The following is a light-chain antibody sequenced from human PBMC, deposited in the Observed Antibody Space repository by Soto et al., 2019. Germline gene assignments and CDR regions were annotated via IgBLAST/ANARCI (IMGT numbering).Light chain of an antibody. CDR2: EVS. V-gene: IGLV2-8*01. CDR1: SCDVGGYNY. J-gene: IGLJ1*01. CDR3: RSYAGTLQDV. Sequence: QSALTQPPSASGSPGQSVTISCTGTSCDVGGYNYVSWYQQHPGKAPKLLIYEVSKRPSGVPDRFSGSKSGTTASLTVSGLQAEDEADYYCRSYAGTLQDVFGTGTKVTVL.